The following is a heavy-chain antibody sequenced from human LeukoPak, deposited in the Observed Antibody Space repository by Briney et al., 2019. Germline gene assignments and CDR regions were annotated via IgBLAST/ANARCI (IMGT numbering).Heavy chain of an antibody. V-gene: IGHV3-23*01. CDR2: ISGSGGST. J-gene: IGHJ4*02. CDR3: AKGPGYFDY. D-gene: IGHD3-10*01. CDR1: GFTFSDYY. Sequence: GGSLRLSCAASGFTFSDYYMSWIRQAPGKGLEWVSAISGSGGSTYYADSVKGRFTSSRDNSKNTLYLQMNSLRAEDTAVYYCAKGPGYFDYWGQGTLVTVS.